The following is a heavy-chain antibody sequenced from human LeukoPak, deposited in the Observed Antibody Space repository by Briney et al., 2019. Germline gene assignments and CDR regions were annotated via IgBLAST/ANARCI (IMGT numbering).Heavy chain of an antibody. D-gene: IGHD5-18*01. CDR1: GFTVSSNY. CDR3: ARASFVDTAMVSD. CDR2: IYSGGST. J-gene: IGHJ4*02. Sequence: GGSLRLSCAASGFTVSSNYMSWVRQAPGKGLEWVSVIYSGGSTYYADSVKGRFTISRDNSKNTLYLQMNSLRAEDTAVYYCARASFVDTAMVSDWGQGTLATVSS. V-gene: IGHV3-53*01.